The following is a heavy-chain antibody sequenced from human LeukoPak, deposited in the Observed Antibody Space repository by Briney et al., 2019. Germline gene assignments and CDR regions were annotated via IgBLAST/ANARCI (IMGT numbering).Heavy chain of an antibody. CDR2: IYYSGST. V-gene: IGHV4-39*07. CDR1: GGSISSSSYY. CDR3: ARGRRGYPLDY. D-gene: IGHD3-22*01. J-gene: IGHJ4*02. Sequence: PSETLPLTCTVSGGSISSSSYYWGWIRQPPGKGLEWIGSIYYSGSTYYNPSLKSRVTISVDTSKNQFSLKLSSVTAADTAVYYCARGRRGYPLDYWGQGTLVTVSS.